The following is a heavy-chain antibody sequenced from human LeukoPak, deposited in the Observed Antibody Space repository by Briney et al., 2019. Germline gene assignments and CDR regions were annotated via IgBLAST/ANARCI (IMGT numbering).Heavy chain of an antibody. Sequence: PSETLSLTCAVYGGSFSGYYWSWIRQPPGKGPEWIGEINHSGSTNHNPSLKSRVTISVDTSKNQFSLKLSSVTAADTAVHYCASGRGYCTNGVCSQTHNWFDPWGQGTLVTVSS. V-gene: IGHV4-34*01. CDR3: ASGRGYCTNGVCSQTHNWFDP. CDR2: INHSGST. D-gene: IGHD2-8*01. J-gene: IGHJ5*02. CDR1: GGSFSGYY.